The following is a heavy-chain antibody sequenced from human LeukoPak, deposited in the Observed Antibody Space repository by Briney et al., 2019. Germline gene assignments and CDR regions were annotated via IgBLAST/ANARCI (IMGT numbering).Heavy chain of an antibody. J-gene: IGHJ4*02. Sequence: GGSLRLSCAASGFTFSSYGMHWVRQAPGKGLEWVAVISYDGSNKYYADSVKGRFTISRDNSKNTLYLQMNSLRAEDTAVYYCAKDPKSTYYYDSSGYYSYFDYWGQGTLVTVSS. CDR3: AKDPKSTYYYDSSGYYSYFDY. D-gene: IGHD3-22*01. V-gene: IGHV3-30*18. CDR2: ISYDGSNK. CDR1: GFTFSSYG.